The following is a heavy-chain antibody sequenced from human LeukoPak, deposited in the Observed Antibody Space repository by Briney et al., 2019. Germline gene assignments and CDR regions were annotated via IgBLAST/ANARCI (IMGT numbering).Heavy chain of an antibody. CDR3: ARAAPNYYGSDYFWNYCFDY. CDR2: ISYDGSNR. J-gene: IGHJ4*02. CDR1: GFTFSNAW. V-gene: IGHV3-30*03. D-gene: IGHD3-22*01. Sequence: GGSLRLSCAASGFTFSNAWMSWVRQAPGKGLEWVAVISYDGSNRYYADSVKGRFTISRDNSKNTLYLQMNSLRAEDTAVYYCARAAPNYYGSDYFWNYCFDYWGQGTLVTVSS.